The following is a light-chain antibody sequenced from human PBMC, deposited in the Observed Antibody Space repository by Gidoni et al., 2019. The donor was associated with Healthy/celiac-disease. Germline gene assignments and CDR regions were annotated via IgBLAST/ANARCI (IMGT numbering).Light chain of an antibody. V-gene: IGKV3-11*01. CDR2: DAS. CDR1: QSVSSY. J-gene: IGKJ5*01. CDR3: QQRSNWPPRIT. Sequence: EIVLTQSPATLSLSPGERATLSCRASQSVSSYLAWYQQKPGQAPRLLIYDASNRATGIPARFSGSGSGTDFTLTISILEPEDFAVYYCQQRSNWPPRITFXQXTRLEIK.